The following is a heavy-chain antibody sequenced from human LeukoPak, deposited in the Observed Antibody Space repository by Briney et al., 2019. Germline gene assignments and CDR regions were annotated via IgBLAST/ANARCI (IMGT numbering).Heavy chain of an antibody. CDR2: ISSSSSYI. CDR3: ARDAGRWVTAMVSAFGGNWFDP. D-gene: IGHD5-18*01. CDR1: GFTFSSYS. V-gene: IGHV3-21*01. Sequence: GGSLRLSCAASGFTFSSYSMNWVRQAPGKGLEWVSSISSSSSYIYYADSVKGRFTISRDNAKNSLYLQMNSLRAEDTAVYYCARDAGRWVTAMVSAFGGNWFDPWGQGTLVTVSS. J-gene: IGHJ5*02.